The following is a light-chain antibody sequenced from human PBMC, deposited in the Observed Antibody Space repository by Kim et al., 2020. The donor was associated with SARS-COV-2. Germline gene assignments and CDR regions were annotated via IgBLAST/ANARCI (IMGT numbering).Light chain of an antibody. V-gene: IGKV1-39*01. Sequence: DIQMTQSPSSLSASVGDRVTITCRASRSISSYLNWYQQKPGKAPRLLIYSASNLQSGVPSSFSGSGSGTDFTLTVSSLQPEDFATYYCQQSYINPETFGQGTKVDIK. CDR1: RSISSY. CDR3: QQSYINPET. CDR2: SAS. J-gene: IGKJ1*01.